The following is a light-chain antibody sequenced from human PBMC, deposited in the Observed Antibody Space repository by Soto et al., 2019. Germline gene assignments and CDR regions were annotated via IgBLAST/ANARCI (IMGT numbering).Light chain of an antibody. CDR2: AAS. CDR1: QSVNTY. J-gene: IGKJ4*01. V-gene: IGKV1-39*01. Sequence: TQSPSSLSASVGDRVTITCRASQSVNTYLHWYQQKAGQAPKLLIYAASRLHSGVPPRFSGSGAGTDFTLTISSLQPEDFATYFCQQSYTTVRSFGGGTKVDIK. CDR3: QQSYTTVRS.